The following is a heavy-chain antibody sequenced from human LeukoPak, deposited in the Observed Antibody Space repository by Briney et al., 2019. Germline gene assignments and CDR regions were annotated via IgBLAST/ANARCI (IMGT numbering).Heavy chain of an antibody. CDR1: GGSISSSNW. CDR3: ARSPLYYDSSGYYDY. CDR2: IYHSGST. V-gene: IGHV4-4*02. Sequence: PLGTLSLTCAVSGGSISSSNWWSWVRQPPGKGLEWIGEIYHSGSTNYNPSLKSRVTISVDKSKNQFSLKLSSVTAADTAVYYCARSPLYYDSSGYYDYWGQGTLVTVSS. J-gene: IGHJ4*02. D-gene: IGHD3-22*01.